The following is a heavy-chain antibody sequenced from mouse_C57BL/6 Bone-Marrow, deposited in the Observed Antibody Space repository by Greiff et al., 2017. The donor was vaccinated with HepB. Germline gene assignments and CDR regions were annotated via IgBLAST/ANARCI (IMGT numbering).Heavy chain of an antibody. CDR3: ARTGDYYGSSYWYFDV. V-gene: IGHV5-15*01. CDR2: ISNLAYSI. D-gene: IGHD1-1*01. CDR1: GFTFSDYG. Sequence: EVQRVESGGGLVQPGGSLKLSCAASGFTFSDYGMAWVRQAPRKGPEWVAFISNLAYSIYYADTVTGRFTISRENAKNTLYLEMSSLRSEDTAMYYCARTGDYYGSSYWYFDVWGTGTTVTVSS. J-gene: IGHJ1*03.